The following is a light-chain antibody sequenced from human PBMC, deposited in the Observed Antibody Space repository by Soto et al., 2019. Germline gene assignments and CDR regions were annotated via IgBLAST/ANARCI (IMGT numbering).Light chain of an antibody. V-gene: IGKV1-5*03. CDR3: QQYNTYFFT. CDR1: QSISSW. Sequence: DIQMTQSPSTLSASVGDRVTITCRASQSISSWLAWYQHKPGKAPKLLIYKASSLASGVPSRFSGSGSGTDFTLTISSLQPDDFAPYYCQQYNTYFFTFGPGTKVDVK. CDR2: KAS. J-gene: IGKJ3*01.